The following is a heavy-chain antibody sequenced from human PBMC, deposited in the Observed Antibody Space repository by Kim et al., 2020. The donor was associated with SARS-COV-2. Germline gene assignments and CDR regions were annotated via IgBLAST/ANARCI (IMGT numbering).Heavy chain of an antibody. J-gene: IGHJ4*02. Sequence: SETLSLTCTVSGGSISSSSYYWGWIRQPPGKGLEWIGSIYYSGSTYYNPSLKSRATISVDTSKNQFSLKLSAVTAADTAVYYCARQILGITMIVVERFDYWGQRTLVTVS. V-gene: IGHV4-39*01. D-gene: IGHD3-22*01. CDR3: ARQILGITMIVVERFDY. CDR2: IYYSGST. CDR1: GGSISSSSYY.